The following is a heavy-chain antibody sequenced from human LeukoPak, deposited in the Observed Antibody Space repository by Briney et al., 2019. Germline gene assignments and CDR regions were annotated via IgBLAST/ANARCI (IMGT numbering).Heavy chain of an antibody. CDR1: GGSISSYY. Sequence: PSETLSLTCTVSGGSISSYYWSWIRQPPGKGLEWIGYIYTSGSTNYNPSLKCRVTISVDTSKNQFSLKLSSVTAADTAVYYCAGWNPDNDAFDIWGQGTMVTVSS. CDR3: AGWNPDNDAFDI. J-gene: IGHJ3*02. V-gene: IGHV4-4*09. D-gene: IGHD1-1*01. CDR2: IYTSGST.